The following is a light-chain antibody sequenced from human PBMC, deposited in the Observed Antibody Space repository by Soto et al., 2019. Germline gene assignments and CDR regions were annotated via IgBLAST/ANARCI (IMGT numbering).Light chain of an antibody. CDR2: EVS. CDR1: SSDVGNNNH. Sequence: QSALTQPASVSGSPGQSIAISCSGTSSDVGNNNHVCWYQQNPGKAPKLMIFEVSNRPSGVYDRFSGSKSGNTASLTISGLQAEDEADNYCSSYTSSNTWVFGGGTKVTVL. CDR3: SSYTSSNTWV. J-gene: IGLJ3*02. V-gene: IGLV2-14*01.